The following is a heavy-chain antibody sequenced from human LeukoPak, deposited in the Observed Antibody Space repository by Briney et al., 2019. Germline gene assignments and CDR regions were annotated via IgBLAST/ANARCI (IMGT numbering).Heavy chain of an antibody. J-gene: IGHJ5*02. CDR3: ARDRKYQGSPGWFDP. CDR2: IYYSGST. V-gene: IGHV4-59*01. CDR1: GGSISSYY. Sequence: KPSETLSLTCTVSGGSISSYYWSWIRQPPGKGLEWIGYIYYSGSTNYNPSLKSRVTISVDTSKNQFSLKLSSVTAADTAVYYCARDRKYQGSPGWFDPWGQGTLVTVSS. D-gene: IGHD2-2*01.